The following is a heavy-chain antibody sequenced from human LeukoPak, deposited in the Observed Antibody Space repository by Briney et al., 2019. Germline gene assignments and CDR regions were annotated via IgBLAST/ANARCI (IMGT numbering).Heavy chain of an antibody. CDR2: INSDGSTT. CDR1: GYTFSTYW. CDR3: ARVIMIRGVHDAFDI. Sequence: GGSLRLSCAASGYTFSTYWMHWVRQAPGKGLVWVSRINSDGSTTSYADSVKGRFTISRDNAKNSLYLQMNSLRAEDTALYYCARVIMIRGVHDAFDIWGQGTMVTVSS. D-gene: IGHD3-10*01. V-gene: IGHV3-74*01. J-gene: IGHJ3*02.